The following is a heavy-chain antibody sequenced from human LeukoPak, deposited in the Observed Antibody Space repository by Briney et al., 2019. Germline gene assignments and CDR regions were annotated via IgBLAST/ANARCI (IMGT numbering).Heavy chain of an antibody. Sequence: PSETLSLTCAVYGGSFSGYYWSWIRQPPGKGLEWIGEINHSGSTNYNPSLKSRVTISVDTSKNQFSLKLSSVTAADTAVYYCVRGRNGYYDFWSGSWFDPWGQGTLVTVSS. CDR1: GGSFSGYY. CDR2: INHSGST. CDR3: VRGRNGYYDFWSGSWFDP. D-gene: IGHD3-3*01. J-gene: IGHJ5*02. V-gene: IGHV4-34*01.